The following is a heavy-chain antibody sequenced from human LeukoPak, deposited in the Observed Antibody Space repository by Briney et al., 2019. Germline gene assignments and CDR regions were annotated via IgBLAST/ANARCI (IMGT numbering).Heavy chain of an antibody. CDR1: GDSINNFY. CDR3: ARDPFRSSFDS. V-gene: IGHV4-4*07. D-gene: IGHD1-26*01. Sequence: PSETLSLTCTVSGDSINNFYWNWIRQPAGKGPEWIGRIYSSGATHYNPSLKSRVTMSIDTSKTQFSLKLTSVTAADTAVYYCARDPFRSSFDSWGQGTLVTVSS. CDR2: IYSSGAT. J-gene: IGHJ4*02.